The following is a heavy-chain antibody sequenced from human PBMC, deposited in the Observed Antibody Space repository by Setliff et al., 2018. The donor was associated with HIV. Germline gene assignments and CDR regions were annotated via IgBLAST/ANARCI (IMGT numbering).Heavy chain of an antibody. Sequence: SETLSLTCGISDYSITSGYYWGWIRQPPGKGLEWIGSIYRSGSTYDNPSLKSRVTISFDTSKNQFSLILTSVSAADTAVYYCATQGLTVPIPGGYFQHWGPGILVTISS. CDR2: IYRSGST. CDR1: DYSITSGYY. D-gene: IGHD2-21*02. J-gene: IGHJ1*01. V-gene: IGHV4-38-2*01. CDR3: ATQGLTVPIPGGYFQH.